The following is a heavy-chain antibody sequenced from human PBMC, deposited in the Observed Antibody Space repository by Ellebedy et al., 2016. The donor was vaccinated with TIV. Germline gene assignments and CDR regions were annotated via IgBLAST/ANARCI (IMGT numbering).Heavy chain of an antibody. Sequence: PGGSLRLSCAVSGFTFSNYGMSWVRQAPGKGLEWDSFISGIGLSTYYADSVKGRFTISRDNSKNTLYLQMNILRSEDTAVYYCAKVILADRRPYYYGMDVWGQGTTVTVSS. CDR3: AKVILADRRPYYYGMDV. J-gene: IGHJ6*02. V-gene: IGHV3-23*01. D-gene: IGHD6-6*01. CDR1: GFTFSNYG. CDR2: ISGIGLST.